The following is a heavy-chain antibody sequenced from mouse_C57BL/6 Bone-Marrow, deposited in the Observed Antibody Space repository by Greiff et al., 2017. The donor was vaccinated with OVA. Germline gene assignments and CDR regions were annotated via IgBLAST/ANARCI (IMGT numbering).Heavy chain of an antibody. J-gene: IGHJ2*01. V-gene: IGHV1-59*01. Sequence: QVQLQQQSGAELVRPGTSVKLSCKASGYTFTSYWMHWVKQRPGQGLEWIGVIDPSDSDTNYNQKFKGKATLTVDTSSSTAYMQLSSLTSEDSAVYYCARITTVVGRDYWGQGTTLTVSS. D-gene: IGHD1-1*01. CDR2: IDPSDSDT. CDR1: GYTFTSYW. CDR3: ARITTVVGRDY.